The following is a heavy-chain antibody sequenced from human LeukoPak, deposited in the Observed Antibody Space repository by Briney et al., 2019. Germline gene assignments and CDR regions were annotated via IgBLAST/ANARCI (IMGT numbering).Heavy chain of an antibody. D-gene: IGHD6-19*01. V-gene: IGHV3-11*01. J-gene: IGHJ4*02. CDR3: ASSPYTSGSGY. Sequence: GGSLRLSCAASGFTFTDYYMTWIRQAPGKGLEWVAYISSSGSTIYYADSVKGRFTISRDNAKNSLYLQMNSLRAEDTAVYYCASSPYTSGSGYWGQGTLVTVSS. CDR1: GFTFTDYY. CDR2: ISSSGSTI.